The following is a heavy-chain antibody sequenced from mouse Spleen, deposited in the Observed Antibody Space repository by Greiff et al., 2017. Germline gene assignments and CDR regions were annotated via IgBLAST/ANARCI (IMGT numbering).Heavy chain of an antibody. CDR3: ARGDYDYDRYSMDY. Sequence: VQLQQPGAELVKPGASVKLSCKASGYTFTSYWMHWVKQRPGQGLEWIGMIHPNSGSTNYNEKFKSKATLTVDKSSSTAYMQLSSLTSEDSAVYYCARGDYDYDRYSMDYWGQGTSVTVSS. J-gene: IGHJ4*01. CDR1: GYTFTSYW. D-gene: IGHD2-4*01. CDR2: IHPNSGST. V-gene: IGHV1-64*01.